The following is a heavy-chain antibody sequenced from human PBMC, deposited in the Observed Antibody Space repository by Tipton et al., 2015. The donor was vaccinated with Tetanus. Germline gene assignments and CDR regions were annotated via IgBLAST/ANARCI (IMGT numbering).Heavy chain of an antibody. CDR1: GGSISSYY. D-gene: IGHD6-19*01. J-gene: IGHJ4*02. CDR3: ARNTVAGTVTFDY. Sequence: TLSLTCTVSGGSISSYYWSWIRQPPGKGLEWIGYIYYSGSTNYNPSLKSRVTISVDTSKNQLSLKLSSVAAADTAVYYCARNTVAGTVTFDYWGQGTLVTVSS. CDR2: IYYSGST. V-gene: IGHV4-59*12.